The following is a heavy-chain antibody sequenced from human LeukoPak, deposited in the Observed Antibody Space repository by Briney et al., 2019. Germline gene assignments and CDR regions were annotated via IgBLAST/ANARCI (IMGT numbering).Heavy chain of an antibody. J-gene: IGHJ4*02. CDR1: GFTVSSNY. CDR2: IYSGGST. D-gene: IGHD3-10*01. Sequence: GGSLRLSCAASGFTVSSNYMSWVRQAPGKGLEWVSVIYSGGSTYYADSVKGRFTISRDNSKNTLYLQMNSLRAEDTAVYYCARAGGVIITDYFDYWGQGTLVTVSS. CDR3: ARAGGVIITDYFDY. V-gene: IGHV3-66*01.